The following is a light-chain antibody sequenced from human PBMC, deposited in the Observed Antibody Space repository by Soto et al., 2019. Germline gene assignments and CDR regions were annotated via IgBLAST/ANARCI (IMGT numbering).Light chain of an antibody. CDR2: GVT. V-gene: IGLV2-14*03. Sequence: QSALTQPTSVSGSPGQSITISCTGNHNDIGTYDYVSWYQQHPGRAPRLLIHGVTTRPSGISGRFSASKSGLTASLTISGLQPEDDAAYYCSSFTSNRIYVFGPGTKLTVL. CDR1: HNDIGTYDY. CDR3: SSFTSNRIYV. J-gene: IGLJ1*01.